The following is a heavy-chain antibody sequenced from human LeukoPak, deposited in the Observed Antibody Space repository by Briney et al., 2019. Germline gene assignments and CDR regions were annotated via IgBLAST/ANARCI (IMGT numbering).Heavy chain of an antibody. CDR1: GFTFSSYG. V-gene: IGHV3-30*02. CDR3: AKLTLNTNCTNGVCWNWFDP. J-gene: IGHJ5*02. CDR2: IRYDGSNK. D-gene: IGHD2-8*01. Sequence: PGGSLRLSCAASGFTFSSYGMHWVRQAPGKGLGWVAFIRYDGSNKYYADSVKGRFTISRDNSKNTLYLQMNSLRAEDTAVYYCAKLTLNTNCTNGVCWNWFDPWGQGTLVTVSS.